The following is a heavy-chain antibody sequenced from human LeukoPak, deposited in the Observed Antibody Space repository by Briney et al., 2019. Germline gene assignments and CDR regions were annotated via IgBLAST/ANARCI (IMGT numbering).Heavy chain of an antibody. D-gene: IGHD3-22*01. V-gene: IGHV1-2*02. CDR3: ASQPYYFDSSGYYDY. Sequence: GASVKVPCKASGYTFTSYGISWVRQAPGQGLEWMGWINPNTGGTNYAQKFQGRVTMTRDTSISTTYMELSRLRSDDTAVYYCASQPYYFDSSGYYDYWGQGTLVTVSS. CDR1: GYTFTSYG. CDR2: INPNTGGT. J-gene: IGHJ4*02.